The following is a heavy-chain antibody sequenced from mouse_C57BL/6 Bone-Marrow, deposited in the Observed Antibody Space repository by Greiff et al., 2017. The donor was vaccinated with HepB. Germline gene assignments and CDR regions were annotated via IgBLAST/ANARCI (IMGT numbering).Heavy chain of an antibody. CDR3: ARDGLLLRYWYFDV. CDR1: GYSITSGYY. J-gene: IGHJ1*03. V-gene: IGHV3-6*01. Sequence: DVQLQESGPGLVKPSQSLSLTCSVTGYSITSGYYWNWIRQFPGNKLEWMGYISYDGSNNYNPSPKNRISITRDTSKNQFFLKLNSVTTEDTATYYCARDGLLLRYWYFDVWGTGTTVTVSS. D-gene: IGHD1-1*01. CDR2: ISYDGSN.